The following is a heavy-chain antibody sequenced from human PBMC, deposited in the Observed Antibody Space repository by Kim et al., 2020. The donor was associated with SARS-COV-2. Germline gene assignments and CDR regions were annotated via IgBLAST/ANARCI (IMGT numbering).Heavy chain of an antibody. D-gene: IGHD4-4*01. Sequence: ASVKVSCEASGYTFKSYPIHWLRQAPGQRLEWMGWVNAANDKTKYSQKFQGRVTITRDTSANTAYMDLSSLTSEDTAIYYCARDMNPTVYDYWGQGTLVT. V-gene: IGHV1-3*01. J-gene: IGHJ4*02. CDR2: VNAANDKT. CDR1: GYTFKSYP. CDR3: ARDMNPTVYDY.